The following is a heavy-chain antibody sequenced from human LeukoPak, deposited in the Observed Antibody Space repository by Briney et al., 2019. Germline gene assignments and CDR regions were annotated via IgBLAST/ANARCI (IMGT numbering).Heavy chain of an antibody. CDR3: AKAPTRAVRGVINY. CDR2: ISGSGGST. Sequence: GSLRLSCAASGFTFSSYAMSWVRQAPGKGLVWVSAISGSGGSTYYADSVKGRFTISRDNSKNTLYLQMNSLRAEDTAVYYCAKAPTRAVRGVINYWGQGTLVTVSS. V-gene: IGHV3-23*01. D-gene: IGHD3-10*01. CDR1: GFTFSSYA. J-gene: IGHJ4*02.